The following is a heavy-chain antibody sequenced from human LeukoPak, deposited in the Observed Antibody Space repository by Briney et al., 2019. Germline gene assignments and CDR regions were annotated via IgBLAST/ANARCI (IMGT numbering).Heavy chain of an antibody. D-gene: IGHD3-10*01. V-gene: IGHV1-46*01. CDR3: ARAEGWGNKVRGVIVGFDP. J-gene: IGHJ5*02. CDR1: GYTFTSCY. CDR2: INPSGGTT. Sequence: ASVKVSCKASGYTFTSCYVHWVRQAPGQALEWMGIINPSGGTTVYAQRFQGRVTMTRDTSTSTVYMELSSLRSEDTAVYYCARAEGWGNKVRGVIVGFDPWGQGTLVTVSS.